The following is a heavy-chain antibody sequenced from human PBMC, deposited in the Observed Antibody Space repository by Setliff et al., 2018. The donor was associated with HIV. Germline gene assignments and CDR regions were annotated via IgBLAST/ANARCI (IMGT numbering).Heavy chain of an antibody. CDR3: ARLGRVAAAGSSSYMDV. Sequence: PSETLSLTCTVSGGSISSSSYYGGWIRQPPGKGLEWIGSIYYSGSTYYNPSLKRRVTISVDTSKNQFSLKLSSVTAADTAVYYCARLGRVAAAGSSSYMDVWGKGTTVTVS. D-gene: IGHD6-13*01. CDR2: IYYSGST. J-gene: IGHJ6*03. CDR1: GGSISSSSYY. V-gene: IGHV4-39*01.